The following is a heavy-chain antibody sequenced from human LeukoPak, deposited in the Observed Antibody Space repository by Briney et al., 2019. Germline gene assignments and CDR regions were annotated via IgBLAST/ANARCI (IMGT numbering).Heavy chain of an antibody. CDR1: GFTFSSYW. J-gene: IGHJ4*02. Sequence: GGSLRRTRAASGFTFSSYWLSWVRQAPGKGLEGVANIKQDGSEKYYVDSVKGRFTISRDNAKTSLYLQMNSLTVEDTAVYYCVRERYHGSGAPKYDYWGQGTLVTVSS. CDR3: VRERYHGSGAPKYDY. CDR2: IKQDGSEK. V-gene: IGHV3-7*01. D-gene: IGHD3-10*01.